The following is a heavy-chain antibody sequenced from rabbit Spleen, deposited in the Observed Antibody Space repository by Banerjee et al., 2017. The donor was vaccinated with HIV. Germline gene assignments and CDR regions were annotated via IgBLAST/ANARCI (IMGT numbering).Heavy chain of an antibody. D-gene: IGHD3-1*01. V-gene: IGHV1S45*01. CDR3: ARGPGSNIYKSYFDL. CDR2: IYADSISFT. Sequence: QEQLEESGGDLVKPEGSLTITCTAYGFSFSSSYWVCWVRKAPGKGLEWIACIYADSISFTYYASWAKGRFTISKISSTTVTLQITSLTVADTATYFCARGPGSNIYKSYFDLWGPGTLVTVS. J-gene: IGHJ4*01. CDR1: GFSFSSSYW.